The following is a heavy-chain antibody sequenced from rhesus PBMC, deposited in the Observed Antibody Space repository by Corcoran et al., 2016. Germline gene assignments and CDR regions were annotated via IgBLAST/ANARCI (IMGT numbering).Heavy chain of an antibody. V-gene: IGHV3-16*01. D-gene: IGHD6-31*01. CDR2: IKNKADGGTA. CDR1: GFTFSNYW. J-gene: IGHJ4*01. Sequence: EVQLVESGGGLVQPGGSLRLSCAASGFTFSNYWMNWVRQAPGKGLDWVGRIKNKADGGTAAYAESVKGRFTISRDNSKNTLYLQINSLKTEDTAVYYCTRGGYSSGWPFDYWGQGVLVTVSS. CDR3: TRGGYSSGWPFDY.